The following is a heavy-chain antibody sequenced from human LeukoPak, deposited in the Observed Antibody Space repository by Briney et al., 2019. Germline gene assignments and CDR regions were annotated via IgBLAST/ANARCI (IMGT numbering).Heavy chain of an antibody. CDR1: GYSFTDYF. CDR2: INPNNGGT. D-gene: IGHD1-26*01. Sequence: ASVKVSCKTSGYSFTDYFIHWVRQAPGQGLEWMGRINPNNGGTKYTKRFQGRGTGTRDTSITTAYMELSRLTSHDTALYYCAKGLDSGWELLNWGQGTLVTVSS. V-gene: IGHV1-2*06. J-gene: IGHJ4*02. CDR3: AKGLDSGWELLN.